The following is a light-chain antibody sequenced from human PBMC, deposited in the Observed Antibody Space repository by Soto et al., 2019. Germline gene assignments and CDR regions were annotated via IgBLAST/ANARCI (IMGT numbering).Light chain of an antibody. CDR3: QQYGSSSWT. CDR2: GAS. J-gene: IGKJ1*01. CDR1: QSVSSSY. Sequence: EIVLTQSPGTLSLSPGERATLSCRASQSVSSSYLAWYQQKPGQAPRLLIYGASSRATGIPDRFSGSWSGTDFTLTISRLEPEDFAMYYCQQYGSSSWTFGQGNKVEIK. V-gene: IGKV3-20*01.